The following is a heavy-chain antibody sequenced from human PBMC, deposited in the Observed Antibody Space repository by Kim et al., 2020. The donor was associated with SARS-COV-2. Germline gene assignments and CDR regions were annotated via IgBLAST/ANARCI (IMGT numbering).Heavy chain of an antibody. J-gene: IGHJ4*02. CDR2: IIPIFGSG. CDR1: GDNFNNYG. CDR3: AREDCTEGGCQLVS. D-gene: IGHD6-19*01. V-gene: IGHV1-69*13. Sequence: SVKVSCKGSGDNFNNYGINWVRQAPGQGLEWMGVIIPIFGSGKSAQKFQDRATVSADVSTSTAYLDLHSLTSEDTATYYCAREDCTEGGCQLVSWGQGTLVTDSS.